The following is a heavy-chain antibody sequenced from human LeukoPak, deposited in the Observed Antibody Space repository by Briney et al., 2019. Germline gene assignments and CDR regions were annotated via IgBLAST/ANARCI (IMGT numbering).Heavy chain of an antibody. CDR1: GGTFSSYA. Sequence: ASVKVSCKASGGTFSSYAISWVRQAPGQGLEWMGRIIPILGIANYAQKFQGRATITADKSTSTAYMELSSLRSEDTAVYYCARVLLTGSYSWFDPWGQGTLVTVSS. D-gene: IGHD3-9*01. CDR2: IIPILGIA. CDR3: ARVLLTGSYSWFDP. V-gene: IGHV1-69*04. J-gene: IGHJ5*02.